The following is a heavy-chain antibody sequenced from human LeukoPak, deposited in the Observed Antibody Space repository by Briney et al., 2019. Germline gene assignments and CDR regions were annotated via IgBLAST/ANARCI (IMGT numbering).Heavy chain of an antibody. J-gene: IGHJ6*03. CDR3: ARGFNHYYYYMDV. V-gene: IGHV4-34*01. CDR1: GGSFSGYY. CDR2: INHSGST. Sequence: PSETLSLTCAVYGGSFSGYYWSWIRQPPGKGLEWIGEINHSGSTNYNPSLKSRVIISVDTSKNQFSLKLSSVTAADTAVYYCARGFNHYYYYMDVWGKGTTVTISS.